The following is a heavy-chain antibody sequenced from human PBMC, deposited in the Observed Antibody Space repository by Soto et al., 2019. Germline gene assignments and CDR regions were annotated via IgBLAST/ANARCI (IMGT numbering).Heavy chain of an antibody. CDR1: GYTFTAHY. V-gene: IGHV1-2*02. D-gene: IGHD1-26*01. CDR3: ASVNSGSYHHGLFDY. CDR2: INPNSGDT. Sequence: ASVKVSCKAAGYTFTAHYMNWVRQAPGQGLEWMGWINPNSGDTKYVEKFQGRVTMTRDTSISTAYMELSSLRSDDTAVYYCASVNSGSYHHGLFDYWGQGALVTVSS. J-gene: IGHJ4*02.